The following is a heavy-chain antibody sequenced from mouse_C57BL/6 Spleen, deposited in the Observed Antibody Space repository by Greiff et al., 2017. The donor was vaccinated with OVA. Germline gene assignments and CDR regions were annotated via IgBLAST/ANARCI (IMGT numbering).Heavy chain of an antibody. D-gene: IGHD1-1*01. CDR3: ANYYGSSYVFAY. CDR1: GYAFSSYW. V-gene: IGHV1-80*01. Sequence: VQRVESGAELVKPGASVKISCKASGYAFSSYWLNWVKQRPGKGLEWIGQIYPGDGDTNYNGKFKGKATLTADKSSSTAYMQLSSLTSEDSAVYFCANYYGSSYVFAYWGQGTLVTVSA. CDR2: IYPGDGDT. J-gene: IGHJ3*01.